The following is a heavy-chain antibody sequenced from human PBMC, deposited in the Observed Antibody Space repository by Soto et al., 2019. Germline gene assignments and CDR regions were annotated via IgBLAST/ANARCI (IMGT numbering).Heavy chain of an antibody. CDR2: ISYDGSNK. J-gene: IGHJ4*02. CDR1: GFTFSSYA. CDR3: ARSDYYDSSGYYDY. V-gene: IGHV3-30-3*01. Sequence: GGSLRLSCAASGFTFSSYAMHWVRQAPGKGLEWVAVISYDGSNKYYADSVKGRFTISRDNSKNTLYLQMNSLRAEDTAVYYCARSDYYDSSGYYDYWGQGTLVTVSS. D-gene: IGHD3-22*01.